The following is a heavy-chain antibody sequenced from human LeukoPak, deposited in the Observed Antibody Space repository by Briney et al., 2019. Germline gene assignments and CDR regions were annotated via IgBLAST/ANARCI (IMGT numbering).Heavy chain of an antibody. V-gene: IGHV3-64*01. CDR1: GFTFSSYA. Sequence: GGSLRLSCAASGFTFSSYAMHWVRQAPGKGLEYVSAISSNGGSTYYANSVKGRFTISRDNSKNTLYLQMGSLRAEDMAVYYCARVLRGSGSYFFGAFDIWAKGQWSPSLQ. CDR3: ARVLRGSGSYFFGAFDI. CDR2: ISSNGGST. D-gene: IGHD3-10*01. J-gene: IGHJ3*02.